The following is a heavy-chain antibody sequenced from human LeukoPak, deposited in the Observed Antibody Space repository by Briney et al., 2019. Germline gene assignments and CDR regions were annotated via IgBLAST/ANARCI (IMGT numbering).Heavy chain of an antibody. J-gene: IGHJ4*02. Sequence: GGSLRLSCAASGFTFSSYAMSWVRQAPGKGLEWVSAISGSGGSTYYADSVKGRFTISRDNSKNTLYLQMNSLRAEDTAVYYCAKGSLLGTYSSGWAPLDYWGQGTLVTVSS. V-gene: IGHV3-23*01. CDR1: GFTFSSYA. CDR3: AKGSLLGTYSSGWAPLDY. D-gene: IGHD6-19*01. CDR2: ISGSGGST.